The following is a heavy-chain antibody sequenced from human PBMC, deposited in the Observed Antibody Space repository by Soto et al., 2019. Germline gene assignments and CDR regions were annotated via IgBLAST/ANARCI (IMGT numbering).Heavy chain of an antibody. CDR1: GFNFSTYT. J-gene: IGHJ4*02. Sequence: GGSLRLSCAASGFNFSTYTMNWVRQAPGKGLEWVSYISSSSSTIYYADSVKGRFTIPRDNAKNSLYLQMNSLRDEDTAVYYCAREVTTRLDYWGQGTLVTVSS. CDR3: AREVTTRLDY. D-gene: IGHD4-17*01. V-gene: IGHV3-48*02. CDR2: ISSSSSTI.